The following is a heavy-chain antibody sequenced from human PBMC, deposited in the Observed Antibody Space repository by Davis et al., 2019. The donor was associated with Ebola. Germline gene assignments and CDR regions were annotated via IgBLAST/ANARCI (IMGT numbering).Heavy chain of an antibody. D-gene: IGHD6-13*01. CDR2: IRSKANSYAT. J-gene: IGHJ4*02. CDR1: GFTFSGSA. CDR3: TLGSSPDY. Sequence: GESLKISCAASGFTFSGSAMHWVRQASGKGLEWVGRIRSKANSYATAYAASVKGRFTISRDDSKNTAYLQMHSLKTEDTAVYYCTLGSSPDYWGQGTLVTVSS. V-gene: IGHV3-73*01.